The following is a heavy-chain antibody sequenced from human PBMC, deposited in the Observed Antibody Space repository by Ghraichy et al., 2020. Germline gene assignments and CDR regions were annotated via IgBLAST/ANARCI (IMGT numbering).Heavy chain of an antibody. J-gene: IGHJ6*02. D-gene: IGHD6-13*01. CDR2: INPNSGGT. Sequence: ASVKVSCKASGYTFTAYYMHWVRQAPGQGLEWMGWINPNSGGTTYAQQFQGRVTMTRDTSISTAYIELSSLRSDDTAMYYCARDQSSLASAGTYYYGIDVWGQGTTVTVSS. V-gene: IGHV1-2*02. CDR3: ARDQSSLASAGTYYYGIDV. CDR1: GYTFTAYY.